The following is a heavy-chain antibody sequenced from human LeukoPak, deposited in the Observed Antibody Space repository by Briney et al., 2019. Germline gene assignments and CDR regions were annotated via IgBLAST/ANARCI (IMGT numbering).Heavy chain of an antibody. CDR2: ISWNSGSI. CDR1: GFTFDDYA. V-gene: IGHV3-9*01. Sequence: PGGSLRLSCAASGFTFDDYAMHWVRQAPGKGLEWVSGISWNSGSIVYADSVTDRFPISRENAKNSLYLQMNSLRAEDTALYYCAKGGSGTIWAHGAFDIWGQGTMVTVSS. CDR3: AKGGSGTIWAHGAFDI. D-gene: IGHD3-10*01. J-gene: IGHJ3*02.